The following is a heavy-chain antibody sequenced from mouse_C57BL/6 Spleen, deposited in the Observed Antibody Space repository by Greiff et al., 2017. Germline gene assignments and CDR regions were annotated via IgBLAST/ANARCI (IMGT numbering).Heavy chain of an antibody. CDR3: ARRSNSYYYAMDY. J-gene: IGHJ4*01. V-gene: IGHV1-47*01. D-gene: IGHD2-5*01. CDR1: GYTFTTYP. Sequence: VQLQESGAELVKPGASVKMSCKASGYTFTTYPIEWMKQNHGKSLEWIGNFHPYNDDTKYNEKFKGKATLTVEKSSSTVYLELSRLTSDDSAVYYCARRSNSYYYAMDYWGQGTSVTVSS. CDR2: FHPYNDDT.